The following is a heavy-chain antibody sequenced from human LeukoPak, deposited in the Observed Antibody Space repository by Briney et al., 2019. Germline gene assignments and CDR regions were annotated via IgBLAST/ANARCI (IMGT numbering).Heavy chain of an antibody. CDR3: ARDPAVAGDY. CDR2: ISYDGSNK. Sequence: GGSLRLSCEASGFIFSIYAMSWVRQAPGKGLEWVAVISYDGSNKYYADSVKGRFTISRDNSKNTLYLQMNSLRAEDTAVYYCARDPAVAGDYWGQGTLVTVSS. D-gene: IGHD6-19*01. CDR1: GFIFSIYA. J-gene: IGHJ4*02. V-gene: IGHV3-30-3*01.